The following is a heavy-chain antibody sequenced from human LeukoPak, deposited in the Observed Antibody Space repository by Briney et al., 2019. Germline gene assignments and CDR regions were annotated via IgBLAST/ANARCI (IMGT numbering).Heavy chain of an antibody. J-gene: IGHJ4*02. CDR1: GYTFTSYD. CDR2: MNPNSGNT. CDR3: ARSDYCSSTSCYPVPVGY. V-gene: IGHV1-8*01. Sequence: ASVKVSCRASGYTFTSYDINWVRQATGQGLEWMGWMNPNSGNTGYAQKFQGRVTMTRNTSISTAYMELSSLRSEDTAVYYCARSDYCSSTSCYPVPVGYWGQGTLVTVSS. D-gene: IGHD2-2*01.